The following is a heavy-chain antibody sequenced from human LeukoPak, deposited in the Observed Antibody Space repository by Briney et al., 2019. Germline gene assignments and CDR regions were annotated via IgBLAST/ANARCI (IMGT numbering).Heavy chain of an antibody. Sequence: ASVKVSCKDSGYTFTSYGISWVRQAPGQGLEWMGWISAYNGNTNYAQKLQGRVTMTTDTSTSTAYMELRSLRSDDTAVYYCARDWYYYDSSGGSGINAFDIWGQGTMVTVSS. D-gene: IGHD3-22*01. CDR2: ISAYNGNT. CDR1: GYTFTSYG. V-gene: IGHV1-18*01. CDR3: ARDWYYYDSSGGSGINAFDI. J-gene: IGHJ3*02.